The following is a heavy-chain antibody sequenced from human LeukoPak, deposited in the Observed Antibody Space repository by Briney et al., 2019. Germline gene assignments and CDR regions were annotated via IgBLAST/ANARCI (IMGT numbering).Heavy chain of an antibody. CDR2: IYYSGST. V-gene: IGHV4-59*01. Sequence: PSETLSLTCTVSRVSISSYYWSWIRQPPGKGLEWIGYIYYSGSTNYNPSLKSRVTISVDPSKNQFSLKLSSVTAADTAVYHCARDGALAAAGFNEYYYYYYMDVWGKGTTVTVSS. D-gene: IGHD6-13*01. CDR1: RVSISSYY. CDR3: ARDGALAAAGFNEYYYYYYMDV. J-gene: IGHJ6*03.